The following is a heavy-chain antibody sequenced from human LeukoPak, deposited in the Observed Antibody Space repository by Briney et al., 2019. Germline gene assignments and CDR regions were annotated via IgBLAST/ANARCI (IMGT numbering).Heavy chain of an antibody. J-gene: IGHJ6*03. CDR3: EGSAYYMDV. Sequence: SETLSLTCTVSGGSFSSNNYFWSWIRQPPGEGLECIGYIFYSGSTYYNPSLKSRVTISLDTSKNQFSLKLSSVTAADTAVYYCEGSAYYMDVWGKGTTVTVSS. CDR2: IFYSGST. CDR1: GGSFSSNNYF. V-gene: IGHV4-30-4*08.